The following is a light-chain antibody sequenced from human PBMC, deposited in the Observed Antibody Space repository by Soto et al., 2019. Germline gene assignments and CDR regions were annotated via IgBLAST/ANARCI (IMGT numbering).Light chain of an antibody. Sequence: QSALTQPPSASGSPGQSVAISCTGTSSDVGGYNYVSWYQQYPGKAPKLMIYEVSKRPSGVPDRFSGSKSGNTASLTVSGIRAEDEADYYCSSYAGNSNYVFRTGTKLTVL. CDR1: SSDVGGYNY. J-gene: IGLJ1*01. V-gene: IGLV2-8*01. CDR2: EVS. CDR3: SSYAGNSNYV.